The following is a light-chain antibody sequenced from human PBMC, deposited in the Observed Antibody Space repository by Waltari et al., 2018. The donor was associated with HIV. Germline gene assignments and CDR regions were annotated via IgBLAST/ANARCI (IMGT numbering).Light chain of an antibody. CDR1: SNDVGASAY. J-gene: IGLJ2*01. Sequence: QSALTQPPSVSGSPGQSVTISCTGTSNDVGASAYVSWYQQHPGRAPKLLIYEVTKRPSGVPDRFSGSKSGNTASLTVSGLQAEDDGHYYCTSYVDNYHVFFGGGTKLTVL. CDR3: TSYVDNYHVF. V-gene: IGLV2-8*01. CDR2: EVT.